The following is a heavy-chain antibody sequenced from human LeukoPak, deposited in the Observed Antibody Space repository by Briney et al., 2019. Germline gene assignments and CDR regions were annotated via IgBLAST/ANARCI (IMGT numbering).Heavy chain of an antibody. Sequence: ASVKVSFKGSGFPFNGYYMHWVRQAPGQGLEWMGWINPNSGDTNYAQKFQGRVTMTRDTSITTAYMELRSLRSDDTAVYHCAREGDSSADAFDIWGRGTMVTVSS. CDR1: GFPFNGYY. J-gene: IGHJ3*02. CDR2: INPNSGDT. V-gene: IGHV1-2*02. D-gene: IGHD3-22*01. CDR3: AREGDSSADAFDI.